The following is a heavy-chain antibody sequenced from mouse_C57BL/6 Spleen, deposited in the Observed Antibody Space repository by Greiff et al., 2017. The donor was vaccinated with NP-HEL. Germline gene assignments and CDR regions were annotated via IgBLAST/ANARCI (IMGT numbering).Heavy chain of an antibody. CDR2: ISDGGSYT. CDR3: ARDGLGRLAY. D-gene: IGHD4-1*01. J-gene: IGHJ3*01. V-gene: IGHV5-4*01. Sequence: EVQLVESGGGLVKPGGSLKLSCAASGFTFSSYAMSWVRQTPEKRLEWVATISDGGSYTYYPDNVKGRFTISRDNAKNNLYLQMSHLKSEDTAMYYCARDGLGRLAYWGQGTLVTVSA. CDR1: GFTFSSYA.